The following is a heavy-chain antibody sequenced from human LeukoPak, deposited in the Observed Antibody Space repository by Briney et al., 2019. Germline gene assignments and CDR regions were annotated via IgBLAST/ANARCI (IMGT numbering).Heavy chain of an antibody. V-gene: IGHV4-59*02. Sequence: PSETLSLTCTVPGGSVRPYFWNWLRQSPGKGREGLAFIDYSGSTSYNPSINSRATISTDTSKSQFSLRLSSVTAADTAVYYCARGSGTTGTIYMDVWGKGITVTVSS. D-gene: IGHD1-1*01. J-gene: IGHJ6*03. CDR2: IDYSGST. CDR3: ARGSGTTGTIYMDV. CDR1: GGSVRPYF.